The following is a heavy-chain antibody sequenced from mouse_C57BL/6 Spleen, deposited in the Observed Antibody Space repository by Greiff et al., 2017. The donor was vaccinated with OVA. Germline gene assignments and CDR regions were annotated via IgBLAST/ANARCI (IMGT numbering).Heavy chain of an antibody. CDR3: ARWGNYEAMDY. J-gene: IGHJ4*01. CDR1: GYTFTDYN. V-gene: IGHV1-22*01. CDR2: INPNNGGT. Sequence: EVQLVESGPELVKPGASVKMSCKASGYTFTDYNMHWVKQSHGKSLEWIGYINPNNGGTSYNQKFKGKATLTVNKSSSTAYMELRSLTSEDSAVYYCARWGNYEAMDYWGQGTSVTVSS. D-gene: IGHD2-1*01.